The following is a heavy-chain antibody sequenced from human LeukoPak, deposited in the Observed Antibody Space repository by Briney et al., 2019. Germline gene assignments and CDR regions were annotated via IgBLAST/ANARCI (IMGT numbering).Heavy chain of an antibody. CDR3: ATMTKGRNWFDP. V-gene: IGHV4-59*01. D-gene: IGHD4-11*01. J-gene: IGHJ5*02. CDR2: LYYSGST. Sequence: PSETLSLTCTVSGGSISSYYWSWIRQPPGKGLEWIGYLYYSGSTNYNPSLKRRVTISVDTSKNQLSLKLSSVTAADTAVYYCATMTKGRNWFDPWGQGTLVTVSS. CDR1: GGSISSYY.